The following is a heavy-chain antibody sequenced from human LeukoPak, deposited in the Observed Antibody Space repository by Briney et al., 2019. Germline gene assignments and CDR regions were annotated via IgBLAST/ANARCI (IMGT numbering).Heavy chain of an antibody. CDR1: RFTFDDYG. J-gene: IGHJ4*02. CDR3: AKGDSSGYYSALDY. CDR2: INWNSGSI. D-gene: IGHD3-22*01. Sequence: GGSLRLSCAASRFTFDDYGMHWVRQAPGKGLEWVSGINWNSGSIDYADSVKGRFTISRDNAKNSLDLQMNSLRVEDTALYYCAKGDSSGYYSALDYWGQGTLVTVSS. V-gene: IGHV3-9*01.